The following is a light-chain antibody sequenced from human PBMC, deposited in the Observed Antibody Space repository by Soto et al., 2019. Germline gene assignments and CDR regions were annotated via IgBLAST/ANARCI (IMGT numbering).Light chain of an antibody. Sequence: EIVLAQSPGTLSLSPGERATLSCRASQSVTSTYLAWYQQRPGQAPRLLVYATSTRAVGVPDRFTGSGSGTDFTLTISRLEHEDFAVYYCQHYGRSPMFGPGTVVEIK. CDR1: QSVTSTY. CDR2: ATS. V-gene: IGKV3-20*01. CDR3: QHYGRSPM. J-gene: IGKJ1*01.